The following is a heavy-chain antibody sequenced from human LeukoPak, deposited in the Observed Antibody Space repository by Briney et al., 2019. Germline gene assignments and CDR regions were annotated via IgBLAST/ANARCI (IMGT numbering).Heavy chain of an antibody. J-gene: IGHJ4*02. D-gene: IGHD6-13*01. Sequence: GGSLRLSCATSGFTFSTYAMSWVRQAPGKGLEWVSAISGGTDSTYYTDSVKGRFTISRDTAKNTLYLQMNSLTAEDTAVYYCVQQYSSIWSVGDSWGQGTLVTVSS. CDR1: GFTFSTYA. V-gene: IGHV3-23*01. CDR3: VQQYSSIWSVGDS. CDR2: ISGGTDST.